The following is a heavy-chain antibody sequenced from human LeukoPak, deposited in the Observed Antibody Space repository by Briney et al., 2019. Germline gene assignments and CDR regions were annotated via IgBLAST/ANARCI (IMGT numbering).Heavy chain of an antibody. CDR3: ASDRTMTSVISGQSWYDL. D-gene: IGHD1/OR15-1a*01. CDR1: GYSLTALA. V-gene: IGHV1-24*01. CDR2: FDPDDGAR. J-gene: IGHJ5*02. Sequence: ASVKVSCKVSGYSLTALAIHWVRQAPGKGLEWMGRFDPDDGARIYSQRFQDRFLMTKDPSSDTAYMELSGLRSEDTAVYFCASDRTMTSVISGQSWYDLWGQGTMVTVSS.